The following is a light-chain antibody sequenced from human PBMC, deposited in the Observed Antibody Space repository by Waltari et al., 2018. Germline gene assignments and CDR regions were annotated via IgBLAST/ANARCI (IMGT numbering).Light chain of an antibody. CDR3: HSRKGSDNQVV. Sequence: SSELTQGPYVSVALGQTVKITCQGDSLRTSYASWYQVKPGQAPVLVLFGKEKRPSGIPDRIYGYSSGTTSSLTITGAQAEDEADYYCHSRKGSDNQVVFGGGTKLTVL. CDR2: GKE. J-gene: IGLJ3*02. V-gene: IGLV3-19*01. CDR1: SLRTSY.